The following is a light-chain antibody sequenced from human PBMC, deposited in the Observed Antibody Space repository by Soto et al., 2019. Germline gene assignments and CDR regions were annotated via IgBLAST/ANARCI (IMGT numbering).Light chain of an antibody. J-gene: IGLJ2*01. CDR1: SSDVGGSNY. CDR2: EVD. Sequence: QSALTQPPSASGSPGQSVTISCTGTSSDVGGSNYVSWYQHPPGKAPKLMIYEVDKRPSGVPDRFSGSRSGNTASLTVSGRQADDEADYYCSSYAGSNNYVVFGGGTKLTVL. CDR3: SSYAGSNNYVV. V-gene: IGLV2-8*01.